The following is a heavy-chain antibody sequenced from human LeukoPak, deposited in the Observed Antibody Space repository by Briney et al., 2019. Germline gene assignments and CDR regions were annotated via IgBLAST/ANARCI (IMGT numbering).Heavy chain of an antibody. D-gene: IGHD3-22*01. CDR1: GFTFSSYA. CDR3: ARESYYYDSSGPRERDY. CDR2: ISGSGGST. Sequence: GGSLRLSCAASGFTFSSYAMSWVRQAPGKGLEWVSAISGSGGSTYYADSVKGRFTISRDNSKNTLYLQMNSLRAEDTAVYYCARESYYYDSSGPRERDYWGQGTLVTVSS. J-gene: IGHJ4*02. V-gene: IGHV3-23*01.